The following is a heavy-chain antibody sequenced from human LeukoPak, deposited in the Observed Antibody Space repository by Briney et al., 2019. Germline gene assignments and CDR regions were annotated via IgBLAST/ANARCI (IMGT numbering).Heavy chain of an antibody. CDR1: GFTFDDYA. V-gene: IGHV3-9*03. CDR2: ISWNSGSV. Sequence: GGSLRLSCAAPGFTFDDYAMHWVRQAPGKGLEWVSGISWNSGSVGYVDSVKGRFTISRDNAKNSLYLQMNSLRAEDMALYYCARVLPYDYINRFDRWGQGTLVTVSS. J-gene: IGHJ5*02. D-gene: IGHD4-11*01. CDR3: ARVLPYDYINRFDR.